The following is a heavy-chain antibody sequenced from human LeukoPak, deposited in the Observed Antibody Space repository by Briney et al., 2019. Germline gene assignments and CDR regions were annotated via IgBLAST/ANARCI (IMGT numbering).Heavy chain of an antibody. CDR2: FDPEDGET. Sequence: ASVTVSCKVSGYTLTELSMHWVRQAPGKGLEWMGGFDPEDGETIYAQKFQGRVTMTEDTSTDTAYMELSSLRSEDTAVYYCATREGRGEYYYDSSGYSHFDYWGQGTLVTVSS. V-gene: IGHV1-24*01. D-gene: IGHD3-22*01. J-gene: IGHJ4*02. CDR3: ATREGRGEYYYDSSGYSHFDY. CDR1: GYTLTELS.